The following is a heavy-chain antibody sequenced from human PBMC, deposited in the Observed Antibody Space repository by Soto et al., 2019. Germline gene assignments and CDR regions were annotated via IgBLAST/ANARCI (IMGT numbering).Heavy chain of an antibody. CDR3: ARDQGHSSSWYIS. CDR2: INADNGNT. CDR1: GYTFTSYA. Sequence: GASVKVSCKASGYTFTSYAMHWVRQAPGQRLEWMGWINADNGNTNYAQKFQGRVTMTTDTSTSTAYMELRSLRSDDTAVYYCARDQGHSSSWYISWGQGTLVTVSS. D-gene: IGHD6-13*01. J-gene: IGHJ5*02. V-gene: IGHV1-3*01.